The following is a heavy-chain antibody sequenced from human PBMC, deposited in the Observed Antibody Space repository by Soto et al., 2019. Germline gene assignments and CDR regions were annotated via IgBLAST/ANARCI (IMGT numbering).Heavy chain of an antibody. CDR3: ARLGVDYGDYIHYYGMDV. D-gene: IGHD4-17*01. Sequence: PGESLKISCKGSGYSFTSYWISWVRQMPGKGLEWMGRIDPSDSYTNYSPSFQGHVTISADKSISTAYLQWSSLKASDTAMYYCARLGVDYGDYIHYYGMDVWGQRTTVTVS. CDR2: IDPSDSYT. V-gene: IGHV5-10-1*01. CDR1: GYSFTSYW. J-gene: IGHJ6*02.